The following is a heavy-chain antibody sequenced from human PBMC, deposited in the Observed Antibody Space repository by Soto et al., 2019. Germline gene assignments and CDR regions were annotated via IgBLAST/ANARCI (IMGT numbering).Heavy chain of an antibody. Sequence: QVQLQQWGAGLLKPSETLSLTCAVYGGSVSSGSYYWSWIRQPPGKGLEWIGEMSHSGGTHFNQSLKSLVTIFVDTSKTLFSRKMSFVTAADTALYYCARVERGTATTVVDAFDIWGPGTMVTVSS. D-gene: IGHD1-1*01. J-gene: IGHJ3*02. CDR2: MSHSGGT. CDR3: ARVERGTATTVVDAFDI. V-gene: IGHV4-34*01. CDR1: GGSVSSGSYY.